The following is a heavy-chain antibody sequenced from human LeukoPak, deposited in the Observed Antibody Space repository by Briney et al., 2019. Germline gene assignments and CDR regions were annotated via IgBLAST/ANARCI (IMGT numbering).Heavy chain of an antibody. CDR1: GFTFSTYD. CDR3: ATPKANYYPIDY. CDR2: IRYDGSYQ. J-gene: IGHJ4*02. V-gene: IGHV3-30*02. Sequence: GGSLRLSCAASGFTFSTYDMHWVRQAPGKGLEWLAFIRYDGSYQYYADSVNGRFTISRDNSKNTLYLQMNSLTAEDTAVYYCATPKANYYPIDYWGQGTLLTVSS. D-gene: IGHD3-22*01.